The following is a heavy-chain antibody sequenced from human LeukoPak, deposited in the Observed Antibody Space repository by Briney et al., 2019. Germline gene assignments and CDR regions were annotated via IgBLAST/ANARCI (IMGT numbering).Heavy chain of an antibody. CDR2: VYYTGTT. V-gene: IGHV4-59*01. J-gene: IGHJ6*02. Sequence: SETLSLTCALSGGSIKNYYWSWIRQPLGKGLEWIGYVYYTGTTSYNPSLKSRVIISVETSKNQFSLTLNSVTAADAAVYHCARQSDPYYHYGLDFWGQGTTVIVSS. CDR1: GGSIKNYY. CDR3: ARQSDPYYHYGLDF.